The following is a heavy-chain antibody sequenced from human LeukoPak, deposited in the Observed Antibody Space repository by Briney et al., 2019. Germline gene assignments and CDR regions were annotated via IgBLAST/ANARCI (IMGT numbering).Heavy chain of an antibody. CDR2: INHSGST. V-gene: IGHV4-34*01. Sequence: SETLSLTCAVYGGSFSGYYWSWIRQPPRKGLEWIGEINHSGSTNYNPSLKSRVTISVDTSKNQFSLKLSSVTAADTAVYYCAGRRYSSGWYGYWGQGTLVTVSS. J-gene: IGHJ4*02. CDR1: GGSFSGYY. CDR3: AGRRYSSGWYGY. D-gene: IGHD6-19*01.